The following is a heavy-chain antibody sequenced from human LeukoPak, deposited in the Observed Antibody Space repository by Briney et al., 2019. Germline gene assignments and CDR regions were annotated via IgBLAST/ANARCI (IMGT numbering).Heavy chain of an antibody. V-gene: IGHV3-53*01. J-gene: IGHJ4*01. D-gene: IGHD2-21*01. CDR2: IYSAGNT. CDR1: AFTVSGNY. CDR3: ASSYCGGTLCYDHY. Sequence: PGGSLRLSCAASAFTVSGNYMSWVRQAPGKGLEWVSAIYSAGNTYYADSVKGRFTISRDNSKNTLYLQMNSLGAEDTAVYYCASSYCGGTLCYDHYWGHGTLVTVSS.